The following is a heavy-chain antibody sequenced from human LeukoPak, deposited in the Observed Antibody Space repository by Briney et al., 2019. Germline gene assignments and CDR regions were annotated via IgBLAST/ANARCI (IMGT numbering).Heavy chain of an antibody. CDR3: ARHTSDGYGPAPYGFDI. CDR1: GASISSHY. V-gene: IGHV4-59*08. J-gene: IGHJ3*02. D-gene: IGHD2-2*03. Sequence: SETLSLTCTVSGASISSHYWSWIRRPPGKGLEWIGYLYYSGSTNYNPSLKSRVTISVDTSKNQFSLKLSSVTAADTAVYYCARHTSDGYGPAPYGFDIWGQGTMVTVSS. CDR2: LYYSGST.